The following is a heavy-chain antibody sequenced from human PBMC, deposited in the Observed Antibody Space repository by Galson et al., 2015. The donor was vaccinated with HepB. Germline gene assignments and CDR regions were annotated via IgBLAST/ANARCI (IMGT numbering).Heavy chain of an antibody. J-gene: IGHJ6*02. CDR1: GYIFTGYY. CDR2: INPNSGGT. CDR3: ARDKKGYSSGYRYYYYYGMDV. V-gene: IGHV1-2*04. D-gene: IGHD5-18*01. Sequence: SVKVSCKASGYIFTGYYMHWVRQAPGQGLERMGWINPNSGGTNYAQKFKGWVTMTRDTSISTAYMELSRLKSDDTAVYYCARDKKGYSSGYRYYYYYGMDVWGQGTTVTVSS.